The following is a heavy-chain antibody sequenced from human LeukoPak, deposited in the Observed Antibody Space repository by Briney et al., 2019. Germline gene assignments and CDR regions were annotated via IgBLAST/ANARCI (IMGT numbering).Heavy chain of an antibody. CDR1: GFTFSSYW. Sequence: PGGSLRLSCAASGFTFSSYWMSWVRQAPGKGLEWVANIKQDGSEKYYVDSVEGRFTISRDNAKNSLYLQMNSLRAEDTAVYYCARDSGRKQLWFNWFDPWGQGTLVTVAS. CDR3: ARDSGRKQLWFNWFDP. J-gene: IGHJ5*02. CDR2: IKQDGSEK. V-gene: IGHV3-7*01. D-gene: IGHD5-18*01.